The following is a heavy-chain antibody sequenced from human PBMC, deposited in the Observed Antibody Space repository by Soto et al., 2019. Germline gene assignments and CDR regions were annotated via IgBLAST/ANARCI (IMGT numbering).Heavy chain of an antibody. CDR1: GFTFSGSA. CDR2: IRSKANSYAT. D-gene: IGHD2-2*01. J-gene: IGHJ6*03. V-gene: IGHV3-73*01. CDR3: TRSVVVPADLGYYYYMDV. Sequence: EVQLVESGGGLVQPGGSLKLSCAASGFTFSGSAMHWVRQASGKGLEWVGRIRSKANSYATAYAASVKGRFTIYRDDSKNTAYMHMNSLKTEDTAVYYCTRSVVVPADLGYYYYMDVWGKGTTVTVSS.